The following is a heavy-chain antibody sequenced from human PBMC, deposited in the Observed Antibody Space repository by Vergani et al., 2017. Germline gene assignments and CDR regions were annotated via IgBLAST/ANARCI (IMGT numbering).Heavy chain of an antibody. CDR3: ARDTGQWLVLFFDY. Sequence: QVQLVQSGAEVKKPGTSVKVSCKASGYTFTSYGISWVRQAPGQGLEWMGWLSAYNGNTNYAQKRQGRVTMTTDTSTSTAYMELRSLRSDDTAVYYCARDTGQWLVLFFDYWGQGSLVTVSS. J-gene: IGHJ4*02. V-gene: IGHV1-18*01. CDR1: GYTFTSYG. CDR2: LSAYNGNT. D-gene: IGHD6-19*01.